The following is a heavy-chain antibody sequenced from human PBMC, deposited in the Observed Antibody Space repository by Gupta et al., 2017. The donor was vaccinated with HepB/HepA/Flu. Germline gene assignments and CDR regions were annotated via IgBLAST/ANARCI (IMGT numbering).Heavy chain of an antibody. CDR3: ARHRQGGEYCSSRSCRSYYMDV. Sequence: QLQLQESGPGLVQPSETLSLTCTVSGGSISSGGYYWGWIRQPPGKGLEWIGSIYYSGSTYYNPSLTSRVTISVDTSKNEFSLKLSSVTAADTAVYYCARHRQGGEYCSSRSCRSYYMDVWGKGTRSPSP. CDR1: GGSISSGGYY. CDR2: IYYSGST. V-gene: IGHV4-39*01. J-gene: IGHJ6*03. D-gene: IGHD2-2*01.